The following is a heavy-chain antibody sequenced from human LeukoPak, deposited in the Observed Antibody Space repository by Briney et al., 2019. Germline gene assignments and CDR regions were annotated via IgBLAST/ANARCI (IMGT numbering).Heavy chain of an antibody. CDR1: EFTVSSNY. CDR3: AKDRNWYSSSSDY. V-gene: IGHV3-23*01. Sequence: PGGSLRLSCAASEFTVSSNYMNWVRQAPGKGLEWVSAISGSGGSTYYADSVKGRFTISRDNSKNTLYLQMNSLRAEDTAVYYCAKDRNWYSSSSDYWGQGTLVTVSS. J-gene: IGHJ4*02. D-gene: IGHD6-13*01. CDR2: ISGSGGST.